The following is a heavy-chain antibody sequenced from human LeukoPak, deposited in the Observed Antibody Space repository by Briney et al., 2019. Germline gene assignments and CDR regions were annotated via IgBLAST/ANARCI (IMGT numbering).Heavy chain of an antibody. Sequence: PGGSLRLSCAASGFTLSSNHMSWVRQDPGKGLEWVSVIYSGGSTSYADSVKGRFTISRDNSKNTLYLQMNSLRAEDTAVYYCARANTAMVSWGQGTLVTVSS. J-gene: IGHJ4*02. CDR3: ARANTAMVS. V-gene: IGHV3-53*01. CDR2: IYSGGST. D-gene: IGHD5-18*01. CDR1: GFTLSSNH.